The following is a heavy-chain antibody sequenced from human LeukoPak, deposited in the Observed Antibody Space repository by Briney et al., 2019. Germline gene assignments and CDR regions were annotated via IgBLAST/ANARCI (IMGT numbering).Heavy chain of an antibody. D-gene: IGHD3-3*01. CDR2: IYYSGST. Sequence: SETLSLTCTVSGGSISSYYWSWIRQPPGKGLEWIGYIYYSGSTNYNPSLKSRVTISVDTSKNQFSLKLSSVTAADTAVYYCASSYYDFWSGYYDYWGQGTLVTVSS. CDR1: GGSISSYY. V-gene: IGHV4-59*01. J-gene: IGHJ4*02. CDR3: ASSYYDFWSGYYDY.